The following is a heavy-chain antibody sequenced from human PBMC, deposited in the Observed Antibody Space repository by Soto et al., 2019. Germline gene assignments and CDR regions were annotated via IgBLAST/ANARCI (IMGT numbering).Heavy chain of an antibody. J-gene: IGHJ4*01. CDR1: GFTFRDYY. D-gene: IGHD1-26*01. V-gene: IGHV3-11*01. CDR2: ISISGSSI. CDR3: AKDIEPPDLFFDY. Sequence: TGGSLRLSCAASGFTFRDYYMSWIRQAPGKGLEWISYISISGSSIYYADSVKGRFTISRDDAKNSLYLQMNSLRAEDTAVYYCAKDIEPPDLFFDYWGQGTLVTVPQ.